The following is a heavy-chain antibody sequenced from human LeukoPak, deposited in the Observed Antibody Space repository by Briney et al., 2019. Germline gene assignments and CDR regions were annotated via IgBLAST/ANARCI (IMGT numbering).Heavy chain of an antibody. V-gene: IGHV1-46*04. CDR2: INPYGGTT. CDR1: GYTFVNYY. D-gene: IGHD2/OR15-2a*01. CDR3: ARDLISPDY. Sequence: GASVKVSCKASGYTFVNYYVHWVRQAPGQGLEWVGAINPYGGTTAYAQSLQGRVTVTRDTSSNTVYMGLNSLTSEDTAIYYCARDLISPDYWGQGALVTVSS. J-gene: IGHJ4*02.